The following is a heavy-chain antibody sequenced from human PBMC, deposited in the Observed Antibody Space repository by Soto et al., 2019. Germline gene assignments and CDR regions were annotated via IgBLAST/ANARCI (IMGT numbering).Heavy chain of an antibody. CDR1: GASSPSTSIYDG. CDR3: AKMVVATLVGY. CDR2: MYHSGST. V-gene: IGHV4-4*02. Sequence: QVQLQESGPGLVKPSGPLSLTCTVSGASSPSTSIYDGWSWVRQPPGKGLQWIGEMYHSGSTNHNPSLKSRVTMSVDKSKNQSTLRLSSVTAADPAVYYCAKMVVATLVGYWGQGTLVTVAS. J-gene: IGHJ4*02. D-gene: IGHD2-15*01.